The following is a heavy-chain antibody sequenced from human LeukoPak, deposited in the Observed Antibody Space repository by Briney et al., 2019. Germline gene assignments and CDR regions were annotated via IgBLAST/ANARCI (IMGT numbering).Heavy chain of an antibody. J-gene: IGHJ4*02. Sequence: PGRSLRLSCTASGFTFRSYAMSWVRQAPGKGLEWVSVISGSGGTVHYADSVKGRFTFSRDNSKNTLYLQMNSLRAEDTAVYYCAQDYYDSSGYYGLDYWGQGVLVTVSS. V-gene: IGHV3-23*01. D-gene: IGHD3-22*01. CDR1: GFTFRSYA. CDR2: ISGSGGTV. CDR3: AQDYYDSSGYYGLDY.